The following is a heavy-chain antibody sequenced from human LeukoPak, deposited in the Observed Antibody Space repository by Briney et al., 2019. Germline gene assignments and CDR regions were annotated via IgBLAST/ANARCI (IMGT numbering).Heavy chain of an antibody. Sequence: GGSLRLSCAASGFTFSSYAMSWVRQAPGKGLEWVSAISGSGGSTYYADSVKGRFTISRDNSKNTLYLQMNSLSAEDTTVYYCAKDVLVRGYSGYDWDYWGQGTLVTVSS. J-gene: IGHJ4*02. CDR1: GFTFSSYA. CDR3: AKDVLVRGYSGYDWDY. CDR2: ISGSGGST. D-gene: IGHD5-12*01. V-gene: IGHV3-23*01.